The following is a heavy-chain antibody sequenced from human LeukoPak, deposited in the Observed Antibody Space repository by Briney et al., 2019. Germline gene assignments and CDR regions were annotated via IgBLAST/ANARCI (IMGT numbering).Heavy chain of an antibody. Sequence: GGSLRLSCAASGFTFSNAWMSWVRQAPGKGLEWVGRIKSKTDGGTTDYAAPVKGRFTISGDDSKNTLYLQMNSLKTEDTAVYYCTTDGRDTAMALPFDYWGQGTLVTVSS. CDR1: GFTFSNAW. V-gene: IGHV3-15*01. J-gene: IGHJ4*02. D-gene: IGHD5-18*01. CDR2: IKSKTDGGTT. CDR3: TTDGRDTAMALPFDY.